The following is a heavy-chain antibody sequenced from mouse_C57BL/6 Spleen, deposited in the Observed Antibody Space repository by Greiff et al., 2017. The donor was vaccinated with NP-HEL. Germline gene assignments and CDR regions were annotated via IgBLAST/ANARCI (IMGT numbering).Heavy chain of an antibody. CDR2: IHPNSGST. CDR3: ARGIYYDFYFDY. CDR1: GYTFTSYW. J-gene: IGHJ2*01. Sequence: QVQLKQPGAELVKPGASVKLSCKASGYTFTSYWMHWVKQRPGQGLEWIGMIHPNSGSTNYNEKFKSKATLTVDKSSSTAYMQLSSLTSEDSAVYYCARGIYYDFYFDYWGQGTTLTVSS. D-gene: IGHD2-4*01. V-gene: IGHV1-64*01.